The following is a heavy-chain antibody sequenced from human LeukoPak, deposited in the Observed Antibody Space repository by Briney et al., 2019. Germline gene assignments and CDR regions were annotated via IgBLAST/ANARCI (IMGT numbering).Heavy chain of an antibody. CDR2: IYDGGSA. D-gene: IGHD3-10*01. CDR1: GGSVNSYY. V-gene: IGHV4-4*07. J-gene: IGHJ5*02. CDR3: ARDSGTSGEVKFDP. Sequence: SETLSLTCTVSGGSVNSYYLSWIRQPAGKTLEWIGRIYDGGSANYNPSLKSRVTMSVDTSKNQISLKLKSVTAADTAVYYCARDSGTSGEVKFDPWGQGALVTVSS.